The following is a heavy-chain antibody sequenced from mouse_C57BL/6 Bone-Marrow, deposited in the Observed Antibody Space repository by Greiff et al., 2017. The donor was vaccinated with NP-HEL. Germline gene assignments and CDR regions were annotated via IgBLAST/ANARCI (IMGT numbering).Heavy chain of an antibody. CDR2: IYPGDGDT. CDR1: GYAFSSYW. Sequence: VMLVESGAELVKPGASVKISCKASGYAFSSYWMNWVKQRPGKGLEWIGQIYPGDGDTNYNGKVKGKATLTADKSSSTAYMQLSSLTSEDSAVYFCARRGSSWYFDVWGTGTTVTVSS. CDR3: ARRGSSWYFDV. V-gene: IGHV1-80*01. J-gene: IGHJ1*03.